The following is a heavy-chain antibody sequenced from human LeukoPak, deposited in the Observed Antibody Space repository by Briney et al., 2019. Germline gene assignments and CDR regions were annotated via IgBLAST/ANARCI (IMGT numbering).Heavy chain of an antibody. J-gene: IGHJ6*02. D-gene: IGHD6-6*01. CDR2: ITSSSSYT. CDR1: GFTLSSYS. Sequence: GGSLRLSCAASGFTLSSYSMNWVRQAPGKGLEWVSSITSSSSYTYYADSVRGRFTISRDNAKNSLYLQMSSPRVEDTAVYYCAREYSSSSNYYGMDVWGQGTAVTVSS. CDR3: AREYSSSSNYYGMDV. V-gene: IGHV3-21*01.